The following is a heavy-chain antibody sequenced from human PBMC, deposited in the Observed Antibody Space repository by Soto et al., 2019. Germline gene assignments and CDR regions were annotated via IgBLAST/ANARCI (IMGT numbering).Heavy chain of an antibody. Sequence: QVQLQQWGAGRLKPSETLSLNGAVTGGSLGGYYWSWIRHPPGKGLEWIGEVKDGGHTNYSPSLRGRVTISSDTSNNQFSLRLNSVTAADTGVYYCARGQEGVVATHWDQGSLVTVSS. CDR2: VKDGGHT. CDR3: ARGQEGVVATH. D-gene: IGHD5-12*01. J-gene: IGHJ4*02. CDR1: GGSLGGYY. V-gene: IGHV4-34*01.